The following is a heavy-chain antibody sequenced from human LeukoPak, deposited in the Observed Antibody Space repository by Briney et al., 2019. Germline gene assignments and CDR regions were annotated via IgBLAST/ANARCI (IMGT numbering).Heavy chain of an antibody. CDR3: AKTWIQLWLLAY. CDR2: IRYDGGNK. CDR1: GFTFSSYG. J-gene: IGHJ4*02. D-gene: IGHD5-18*01. Sequence: PGGSLRLSCAASGFTFSSYGMHWVRQAPGKGLEWVAFIRYDGGNKYYADSVKGRFTISRDNSKNTLYLQMNSLRAEDTAVYYCAKTWIQLWLLAYWGQGTLVTVSS. V-gene: IGHV3-30*02.